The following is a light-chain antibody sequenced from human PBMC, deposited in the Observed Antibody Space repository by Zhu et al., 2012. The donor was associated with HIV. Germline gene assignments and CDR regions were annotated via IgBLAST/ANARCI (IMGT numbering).Light chain of an antibody. CDR1: QSVSSK. CDR3: LQYNNWPHT. CDR2: GAS. J-gene: IGKJ2*01. V-gene: IGKV3-15*01. Sequence: EMVMTQSPDTLSVSPGERAALSCRASQSVSSKLAWYQQKPGQAPRLLIYGASTRATAIPARFSGSGSGTDFTLTISSMESEDFAVYFCLQYNNWPHTFGQGTKAGDQT.